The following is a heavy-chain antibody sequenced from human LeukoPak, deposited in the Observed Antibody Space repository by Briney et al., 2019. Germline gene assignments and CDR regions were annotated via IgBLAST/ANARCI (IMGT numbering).Heavy chain of an antibody. J-gene: IGHJ4*02. CDR2: INHSGNT. Sequence: SETLSLTCAVYGGSFSGYYWSWIRQPPGKGLEWIGEINHSGNTNYNPSLKSRVTISVDTSKNQFSLKLSSVTAADTAVYYCASRDTATGLDWGQGTLVTVSS. CDR3: ASRDTATGLD. V-gene: IGHV4-34*01. CDR1: GGSFSGYY. D-gene: IGHD5-18*01.